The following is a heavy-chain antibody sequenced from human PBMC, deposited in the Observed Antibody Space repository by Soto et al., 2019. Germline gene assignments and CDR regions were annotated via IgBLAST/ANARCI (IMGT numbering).Heavy chain of an antibody. CDR1: GYSISSGFY. D-gene: IGHD1-20*01. Sequence: SETLSLTCAVSGYSISSGFYWGWIRQPPGRGLEWFGNIFHTGFTYYNPPLKSRVTISVDKSKNQISLELASVTAADTAVYYCARGGVYNPTPEPWFDTGGKGTQVTVPS. J-gene: IGHJ5*02. CDR2: IFHTGFT. V-gene: IGHV4-38-2*01. CDR3: ARGGVYNPTPEPWFDT.